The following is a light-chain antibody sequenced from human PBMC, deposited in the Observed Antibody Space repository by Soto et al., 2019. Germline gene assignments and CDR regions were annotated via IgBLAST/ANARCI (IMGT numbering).Light chain of an antibody. CDR2: DAS. CDR1: QSVSSY. Sequence: EIVLTQSPATLSLSPVERATLSCRASQSVSSYLAWYQQKPGQAPRLLIYDASNRATGIPARFSGSGSGTDFTLTISSLETEDFAVYYCQQRSHWPPITFGQGTRLEIK. V-gene: IGKV3-11*01. J-gene: IGKJ5*01. CDR3: QQRSHWPPIT.